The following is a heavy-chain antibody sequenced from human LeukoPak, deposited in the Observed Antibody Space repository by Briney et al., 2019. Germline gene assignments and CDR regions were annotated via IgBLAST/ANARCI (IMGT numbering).Heavy chain of an antibody. Sequence: SETLSLTCSVSGGSLTSYYWSWIRQPPGKGLEWIGDIYYNGRTNYNPSLESRVIISVDTSKNQFSLKLTFVTTADTAVYYCARWTWGSSNWFFDLWGRGTLVTVSS. J-gene: IGHJ2*01. CDR1: GGSLTSYY. CDR2: IYYNGRT. V-gene: IGHV4-59*01. CDR3: ARWTWGSSNWFFDL. D-gene: IGHD3-16*01.